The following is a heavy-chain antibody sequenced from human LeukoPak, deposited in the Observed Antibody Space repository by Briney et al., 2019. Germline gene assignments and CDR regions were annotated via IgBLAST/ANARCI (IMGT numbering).Heavy chain of an antibody. D-gene: IGHD4-17*01. V-gene: IGHV3-21*04. J-gene: IGHJ4*02. CDR3: AKDGFTTVTTSPFDY. Sequence: GGSLRLSCAASGFIFTDYSMNWVRQPPGKGLEWVSSIDTISNDIFYADSVKGRFTISRDNAKNSVYLQMNSLRAEDTAVYYCAKDGFTTVTTSPFDYWGQGTLVTVSS. CDR2: IDTISNDI. CDR1: GFIFTDYS.